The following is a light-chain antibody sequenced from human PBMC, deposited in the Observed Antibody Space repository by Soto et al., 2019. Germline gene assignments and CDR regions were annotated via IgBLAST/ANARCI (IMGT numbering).Light chain of an antibody. CDR1: QSVSSSY. Sequence: EMVWTQSPRTLSLSPGERATLSCRASQSVSSSYLAWYQQKPGQAPRLLIYGASSRATGIPDRFSGSGSGTDFTLTISRLEPEDFAVYYCQQYGSSPRTFGGGTKVDIK. V-gene: IGKV3-20*01. CDR3: QQYGSSPRT. J-gene: IGKJ4*01. CDR2: GAS.